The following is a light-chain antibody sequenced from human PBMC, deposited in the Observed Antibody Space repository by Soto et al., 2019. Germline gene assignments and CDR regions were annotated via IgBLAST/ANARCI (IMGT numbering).Light chain of an antibody. CDR2: EDN. Sequence: QSALTQPASVSGSPGQSITISCTGTSSDVGSYNLVSWYQQHPGKGPKLMIYEDNKRPSGVSNRFSGSKSGNTASLTISGLQAEDEADYYCCSYAANDNVVFGGGTKLTVL. J-gene: IGLJ3*02. CDR3: CSYAANDNVV. CDR1: SSDVGSYNL. V-gene: IGLV2-23*01.